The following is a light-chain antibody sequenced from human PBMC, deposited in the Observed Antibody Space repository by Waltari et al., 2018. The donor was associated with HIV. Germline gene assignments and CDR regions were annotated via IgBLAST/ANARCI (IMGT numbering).Light chain of an antibody. V-gene: IGLV6-57*01. CDR1: SGSIASHY. CDR3: QSYDSNNQIVV. J-gene: IGLJ2*01. Sequence: MLTQPHSVSESPGKTVTISCTRSSGSIASHYVPWYQQRPGSSPIPLIYEDNQRPSGVPDRFSGSIDSSSNSASLTISGLKTEDEADYYCQSYDSNNQIVVFGGGTKLTVL. CDR2: EDN.